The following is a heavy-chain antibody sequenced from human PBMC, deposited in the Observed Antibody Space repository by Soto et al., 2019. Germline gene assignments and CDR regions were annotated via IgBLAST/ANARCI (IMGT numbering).Heavy chain of an antibody. J-gene: IGHJ3*02. CDR2: IYSGGST. V-gene: IGHV3-53*04. CDR1: GFTFSSYW. CDR3: ARSLSRAFDI. Sequence: GGSLRLSCAVSGFTFSSYWMSWVRQAPGKGLEWISVIYSGGSTYYPVSVKGRFTISRHDSTNTMYLQMNSLRAEDTAVYYCARSLSRAFDIWGQGTMVTVSS.